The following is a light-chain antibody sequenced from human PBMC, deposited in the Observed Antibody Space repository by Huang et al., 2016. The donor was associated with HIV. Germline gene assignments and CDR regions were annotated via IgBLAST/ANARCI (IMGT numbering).Light chain of an antibody. Sequence: IVITQSPLSLPVTPGEPASISCRSSQSLLHSHGYHYLDWYRQKPGQAPQLLISLSYSRASGVPDRFSGSGSVTDFTLKISRVEADDVGIYFCMQALQTPRTFGQGTRLEIK. J-gene: IGKJ5*01. V-gene: IGKV2-28*01. CDR3: MQALQTPRT. CDR1: QSLLHSHGYHY. CDR2: LSY.